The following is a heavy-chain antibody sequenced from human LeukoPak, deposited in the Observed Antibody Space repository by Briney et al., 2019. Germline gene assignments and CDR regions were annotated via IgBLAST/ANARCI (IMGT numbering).Heavy chain of an antibody. J-gene: IGHJ4*02. CDR2: INPNTGGT. CDR1: GYIFTGYY. Sequence: ASVKVSCKTSGYIFTGYYMHWVRQAPGQGLEWMGWINPNTGGTNYAQKFQGRVTMTRDTSISTAYMDLSRLRYDDTAVYYCARGYCVGGSCYNLFDYWGQGTLVTVSS. CDR3: ARGYCVGGSCYNLFDY. V-gene: IGHV1-2*02. D-gene: IGHD2-15*01.